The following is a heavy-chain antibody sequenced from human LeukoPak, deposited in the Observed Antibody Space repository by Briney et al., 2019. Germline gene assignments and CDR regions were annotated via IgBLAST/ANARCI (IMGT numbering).Heavy chain of an antibody. D-gene: IGHD3-16*02. CDR3: ARVSYDYVWGSYRPTFDY. J-gene: IGHJ4*02. V-gene: IGHV3-48*01. Sequence: PGGSLRLSCAASGFTFSSYEMNWVRQAPGKGLEWVSYISSSSSTIYYADSVKGRFTISRDNAKKSLYLQMNSLRAEDTAVYYCARVSYDYVWGSYRPTFDYWGQGTLVTVSS. CDR2: ISSSSSTI. CDR1: GFTFSSYE.